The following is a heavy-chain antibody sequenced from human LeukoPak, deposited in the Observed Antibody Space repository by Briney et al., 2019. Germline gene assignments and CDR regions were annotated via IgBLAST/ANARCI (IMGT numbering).Heavy chain of an antibody. J-gene: IGHJ4*02. D-gene: IGHD6-19*01. CDR1: GFTFSSYE. CDR3: VSGWYGEY. CDR2: IKQDGSEK. Sequence: GGSLRLSCAASGFTFSSYEMNWVRQAPGKGLEWVANIKQDGSEKYYVDSVKGRFTISRDNAKNSLYLQMNSLRAEDTAVYYCVSGWYGEYWGQGTLVTVSS. V-gene: IGHV3-7*01.